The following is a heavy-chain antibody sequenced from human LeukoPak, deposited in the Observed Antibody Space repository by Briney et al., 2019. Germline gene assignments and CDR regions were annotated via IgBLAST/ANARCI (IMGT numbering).Heavy chain of an antibody. V-gene: IGHV3-30*02. D-gene: IGHD4-17*01. CDR1: GFTFSGSA. Sequence: PGGSLRLSCAASGFTFSGSALHWVRQAPGKGLEWVAFIRYDGSYKHYADSVKGRFTISRDNSKNTLYLQMNSLRAEDTAVFYCAKQAGSTAYFDYWGQGTLVTVSS. J-gene: IGHJ4*02. CDR2: IRYDGSYK. CDR3: AKQAGSTAYFDY.